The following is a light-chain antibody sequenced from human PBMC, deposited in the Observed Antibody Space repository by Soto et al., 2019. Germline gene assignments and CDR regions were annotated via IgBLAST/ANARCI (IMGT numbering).Light chain of an antibody. CDR2: LGS. V-gene: IGKV2-28*01. CDR3: MQALQTPLT. CDR1: QSLLHSNGYNY. Sequence: DIVMTQSPLSLPVTPGEPASISRRSSQSLLHSNGYNYLDWYLQKPGQSPQLLIYLGSNRASGVHDRFSGSGSGTDFTLKISRVEAEDVGVYYCMQALQTPLTFGGGTKVEIK. J-gene: IGKJ4*01.